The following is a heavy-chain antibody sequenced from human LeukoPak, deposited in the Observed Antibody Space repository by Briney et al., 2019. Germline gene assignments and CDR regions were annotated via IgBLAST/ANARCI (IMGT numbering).Heavy chain of an antibody. CDR1: GFTFSSNY. D-gene: IGHD4-23*01. V-gene: IGHV3-53*01. Sequence: GGSLRLSCAASGFTFSSNYMSWVRQAPGKGLEWVSVIYSGGSTYYADSVTGRFTISRDNSKNTLYLQMNSLRAEDTAVYYCARGTVVDYFDYWGQGTLVTVSS. J-gene: IGHJ4*02. CDR3: ARGTVVDYFDY. CDR2: IYSGGST.